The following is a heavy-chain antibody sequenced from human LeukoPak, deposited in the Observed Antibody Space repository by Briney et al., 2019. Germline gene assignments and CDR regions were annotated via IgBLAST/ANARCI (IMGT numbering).Heavy chain of an antibody. Sequence: SETLSLTCTVSGGSISSHYWSWIRQPPGKGLEWIGYIYYSGSTNYNPSLKSRGTISVDTSKNQFSLKLSSVTAADTAVYYCARVGYSYGYFDYWGQGTLVTVSS. CDR1: GGSISSHY. CDR2: IYYSGST. D-gene: IGHD5-18*01. CDR3: ARVGYSYGYFDY. V-gene: IGHV4-59*11. J-gene: IGHJ4*02.